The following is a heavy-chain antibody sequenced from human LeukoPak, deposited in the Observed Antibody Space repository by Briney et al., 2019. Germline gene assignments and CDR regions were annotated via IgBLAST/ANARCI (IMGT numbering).Heavy chain of an antibody. CDR1: GFTFSSYS. CDR3: ARDIGSGSYQFDY. Sequence: PGGSLRLSCAASGFTFSSYSMNWVRQDPGKGLEWVSSISSSSSYIYYADSVKGRFTISRDNATNSLYLQMNSLRAEDTAVYYCARDIGSGSYQFDYWGQGTLVTVSS. J-gene: IGHJ4*02. V-gene: IGHV3-21*01. D-gene: IGHD3-10*01. CDR2: ISSSSSYI.